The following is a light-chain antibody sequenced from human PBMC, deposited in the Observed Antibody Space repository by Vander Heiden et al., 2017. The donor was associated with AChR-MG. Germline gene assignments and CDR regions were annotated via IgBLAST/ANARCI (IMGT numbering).Light chain of an antibody. CDR1: SGINVGTYR. J-gene: IGLJ3*02. V-gene: IGLV5-45*02. Sequence: QAVLPQPSSLSASPGASASLTCTLRSGINVGTYRIYWYQQKPGSPPQYLLRYKSDSDKQQGSGVPSRFSGSKDASANAGILLISGLQSEDEADYYCMIWHSSAWVFGGGTKRTVL. CDR2: YKSDSDK. CDR3: MIWHSSAWV.